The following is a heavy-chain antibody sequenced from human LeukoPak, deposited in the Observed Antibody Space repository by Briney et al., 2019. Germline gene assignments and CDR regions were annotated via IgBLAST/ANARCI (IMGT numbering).Heavy chain of an antibody. CDR2: IYYSGST. V-gene: IGHV4-39*01. CDR1: GGSISSSSYY. J-gene: IGHJ3*02. D-gene: IGHD6-6*01. Sequence: KPSETLSLTCTVSGGSISSSSYYWGWIRQPPGKGLEWIGSIYYSGSTYYNPSLKSRVTISVDTSKNQFSLKLSSVTAADTAVYYCAIQPLSIAARLVKPDAFDIWGQGTMVTVSS. CDR3: AIQPLSIAARLVKPDAFDI.